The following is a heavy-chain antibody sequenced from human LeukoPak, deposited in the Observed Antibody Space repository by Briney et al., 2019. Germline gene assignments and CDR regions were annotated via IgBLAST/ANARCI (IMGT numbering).Heavy chain of an antibody. V-gene: IGHV1-2*02. D-gene: IGHD3-3*01. J-gene: IGHJ5*02. CDR1: GYTFTGYY. Sequence: ASVKVSCKASGYTFTGYYMHWVRQAPGQGLEWMGWINPNSVGTNYAQKVQGRVTMTRDTSISTAYMQMSRLRSDDTAVYYCARSHGGITIRNWFDPWGQGTLVTVSS. CDR3: ARSHGGITIRNWFDP. CDR2: INPNSVGT.